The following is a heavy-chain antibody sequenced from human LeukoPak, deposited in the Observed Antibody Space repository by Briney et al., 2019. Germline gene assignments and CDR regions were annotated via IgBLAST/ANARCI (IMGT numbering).Heavy chain of an antibody. D-gene: IGHD6-19*01. J-gene: IGHJ4*02. CDR2: IYPGGSDT. Sequence: GESLKISCKGSGYSFTSYWIGWGRQMPGKGLEWMGIIYPGGSDTRYSPSFPGQVTISAAKSISTAYLQWSSLKASDTAIYYCARRDSSGRDYWGQGTLVTVSS. V-gene: IGHV5-51*01. CDR1: GYSFTSYW. CDR3: ARRDSSGRDY.